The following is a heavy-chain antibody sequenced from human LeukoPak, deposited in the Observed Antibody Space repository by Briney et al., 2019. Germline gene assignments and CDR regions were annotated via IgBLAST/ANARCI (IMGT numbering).Heavy chain of an antibody. CDR3: ARGRFGSDF. CDR2: IYPGGDT. J-gene: IGHJ4*02. Sequence: GGSLRLSCAASGFPVSGSYMNWVRQAPGKGLEWVSVIYPGGDTYYADSVQGRFIISRDRSKNTVNLQMNSLRVEDTAVYYCARGRFGSDFWGQGSLVIISS. D-gene: IGHD2-15*01. CDR1: GFPVSGSY. V-gene: IGHV3-53*01.